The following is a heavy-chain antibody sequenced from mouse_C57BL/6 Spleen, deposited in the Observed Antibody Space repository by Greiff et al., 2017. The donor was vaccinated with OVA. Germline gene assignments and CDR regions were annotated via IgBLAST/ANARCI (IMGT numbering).Heavy chain of an antibody. J-gene: IGHJ3*01. V-gene: IGHV1-61*01. CDR1: GYTFTSYW. CDR3: ARHPFYGSSPLFDY. Sequence: QVHVKQPGAELVRPGSSVKLSCKASGYTFTSYWMDWVKQRPGQGLEWIGNIYPSDSETHYNQKFKDKATLTVDKSSSTAYMQLSSLTSEDSAVYYCARHPFYGSSPLFDYWGQGTLVTVSA. D-gene: IGHD1-1*01. CDR2: IYPSDSET.